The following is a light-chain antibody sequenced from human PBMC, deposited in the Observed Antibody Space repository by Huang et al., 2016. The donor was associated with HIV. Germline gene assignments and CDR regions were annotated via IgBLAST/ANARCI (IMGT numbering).Light chain of an antibody. CDR2: TVS. Sequence: DVVLTQSPLSLPVTLGQPASISCRSSQSLVHSDGNTYLNWFQQRPGQSPRRLIYTVSKRDSGVPDRFSGSGSGTDFTLEISRVEAEDVGVYYCMQNTHWPPTFGQGTKVEIK. CDR1: QSLVHSDGNTY. CDR3: MQNTHWPPT. V-gene: IGKV2-30*02. J-gene: IGKJ1*01.